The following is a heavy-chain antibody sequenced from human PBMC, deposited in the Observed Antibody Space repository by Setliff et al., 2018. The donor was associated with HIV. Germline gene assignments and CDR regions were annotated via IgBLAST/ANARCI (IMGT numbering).Heavy chain of an antibody. CDR3: LLDVPLILRTSPPL. D-gene: IGHD1-7*01. Sequence: PSETLSLTCAVYGGSFSGYYWSWIRQPPGKGLEWIGEINHSGSTNYNPSLKSRVTMSVDTTKNQFSLKLNTVTAADTATYYCLLDVPLILRTSPPLWGQGTPVTVSS. V-gene: IGHV4-34*01. CDR2: INHSGST. J-gene: IGHJ4*02. CDR1: GGSFSGYY.